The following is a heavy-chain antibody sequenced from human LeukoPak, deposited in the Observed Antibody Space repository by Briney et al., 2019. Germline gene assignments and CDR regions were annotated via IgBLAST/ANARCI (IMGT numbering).Heavy chain of an antibody. V-gene: IGHV3-23*01. J-gene: IGHJ5*02. CDR3: AREVAYCGGDCSGGWFDP. D-gene: IGHD2-21*02. CDR2: ISGSGDNR. CDR1: GFTFSSHA. Sequence: GGSLRLSCAASGFTFSSHAMSWVRQAPGKGLEWVSSISGSGDNRNYADSVKGRFTISRDNSKSTLYLEMNSLRAEDTAVYYCAREVAYCGGDCSGGWFDPWGQGTLVTVSS.